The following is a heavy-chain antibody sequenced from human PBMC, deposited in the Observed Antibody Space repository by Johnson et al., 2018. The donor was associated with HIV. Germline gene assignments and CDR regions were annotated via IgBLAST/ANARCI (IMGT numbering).Heavy chain of an antibody. CDR3: AKGLAVSPWADAFDI. D-gene: IGHD6-19*01. CDR1: GFTFSSYA. J-gene: IGHJ3*02. Sequence: QVQLVESGGGVVQPGRSLRLSCAASGFTFSSYAMHWVRQAPGKGLEWVAFIRYDGSNKYYADSVKGRFTISRDNSKNTLYLQMNSLRAEDTAVYYCAKGLAVSPWADAFDIWGQGTMVSVSS. CDR2: IRYDGSNK. V-gene: IGHV3-30*02.